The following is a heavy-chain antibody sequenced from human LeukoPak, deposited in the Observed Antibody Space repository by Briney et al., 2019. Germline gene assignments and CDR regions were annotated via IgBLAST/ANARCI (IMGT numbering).Heavy chain of an antibody. J-gene: IGHJ4*02. Sequence: GGSLRLSCAASGFTFSSYAMHWVRQAPGKGLEWVAVISYDGSSKYYADSVKGRFTISRDNSKNTLYLQMNSLRAEDTAVYYCARGTDYGDYNFDYWGQGTLVTVSS. V-gene: IGHV3-30*04. CDR3: ARGTDYGDYNFDY. CDR2: ISYDGSSK. D-gene: IGHD4-17*01. CDR1: GFTFSSYA.